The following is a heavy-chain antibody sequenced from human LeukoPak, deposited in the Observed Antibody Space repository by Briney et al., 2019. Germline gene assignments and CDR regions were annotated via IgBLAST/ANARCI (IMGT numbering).Heavy chain of an antibody. CDR1: GFTFSSYG. CDR3: AKDPYYYDSSGFGY. V-gene: IGHV3-30*02. J-gene: IGHJ4*02. CDR2: IRYDGSNK. D-gene: IGHD3-22*01. Sequence: PGGTLRLSCAASGFTFSSYGMHWVREAPGKGLEGVAFIRYDGSNKYYADSVKGRFTISRDNSKNRLYLQMNSQIAEDTAVYYCAKDPYYYDSSGFGYWGQGTLVTVSS.